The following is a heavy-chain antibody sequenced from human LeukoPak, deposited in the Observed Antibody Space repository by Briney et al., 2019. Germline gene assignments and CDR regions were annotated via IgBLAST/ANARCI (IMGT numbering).Heavy chain of an antibody. CDR2: ISSSSSYI. V-gene: IGHV3-21*01. Sequence: GGSLRLSCAASGFTFSSYSMNWVRQAPGKGLEWVSSISSSSSYIYYADSVKGRFTISRDNAKNSLYLQMNSLRAEDTAVYYCARGMITFGGVIAPFDYWGQGTLVTVSS. D-gene: IGHD3-16*02. CDR3: ARGMITFGGVIAPFDY. CDR1: GFTFSSYS. J-gene: IGHJ4*02.